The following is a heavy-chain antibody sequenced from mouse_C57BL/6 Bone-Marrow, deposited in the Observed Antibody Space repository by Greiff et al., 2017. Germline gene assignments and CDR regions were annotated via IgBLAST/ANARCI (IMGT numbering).Heavy chain of an antibody. CDR2: IYPGSGST. D-gene: IGHD2-2*01. CDR3: ARSGYYGYDGAY. J-gene: IGHJ3*01. Sequence: QVQLQQPGAELVKPGASVKMSCKASGYTFTSYWITWVKQRPGHGLEWIGDIYPGSGSTNYNEKFKSKATLTVDTSSSTAYMQLSSLTSEDSAVYYCARSGYYGYDGAYWGQGTLVTVSA. CDR1: GYTFTSYW. V-gene: IGHV1-55*01.